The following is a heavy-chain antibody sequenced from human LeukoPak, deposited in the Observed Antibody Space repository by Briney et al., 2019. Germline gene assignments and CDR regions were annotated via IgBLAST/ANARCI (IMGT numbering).Heavy chain of an antibody. Sequence: PGGSLRLSRAASGFTFSSYSMNWVRQAPGKGLEWVSSISSSSSYIYYADSVKGRFTISRDNAKNSLYLQMNSLRAEDTAVYYCAKRGYCSGGSCYSASQHWGQGTLVTVSS. V-gene: IGHV3-21*01. J-gene: IGHJ1*01. D-gene: IGHD2-15*01. CDR2: ISSSSSYI. CDR3: AKRGYCSGGSCYSASQH. CDR1: GFTFSSYS.